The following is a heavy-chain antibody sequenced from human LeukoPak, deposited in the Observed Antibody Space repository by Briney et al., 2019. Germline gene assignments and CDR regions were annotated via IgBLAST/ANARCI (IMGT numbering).Heavy chain of an antibody. V-gene: IGHV3-53*01. Sequence: PGGSLRLSCAASGFIVSSNYMSWVRQAPGKGLEWVSVIYSGSSTYYADSVKGRFTISRDNSKNTLFLQMNSLRAEDTALYYCARGHYYDSSGYYDYWGQGTLVTVSS. CDR3: ARGHYYDSSGYYDY. D-gene: IGHD3-22*01. CDR2: IYSGSST. CDR1: GFIVSSNY. J-gene: IGHJ4*02.